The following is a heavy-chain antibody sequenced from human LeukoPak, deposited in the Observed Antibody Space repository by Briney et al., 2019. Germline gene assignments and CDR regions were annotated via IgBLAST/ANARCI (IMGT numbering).Heavy chain of an antibody. CDR3: AKDVRYEDYAFDI. V-gene: IGHV3-23*01. Sequence: SGGSLRLSCAASVFSFSSYAMSWVRQAPGKGLEGVSSLNGRGAATFYADSVKGRFTISRDNSENKLFLQMNSLSVEDTALYYCAKDVRYEDYAFDIWGQGTMVTVSS. CDR1: VFSFSSYA. CDR2: LNGRGAAT. D-gene: IGHD2-2*01. J-gene: IGHJ3*02.